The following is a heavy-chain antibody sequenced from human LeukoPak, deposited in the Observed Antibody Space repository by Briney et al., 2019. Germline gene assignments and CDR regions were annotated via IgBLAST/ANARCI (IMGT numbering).Heavy chain of an antibody. J-gene: IGHJ4*02. CDR1: GYIFTDYY. CDR2: ITPNSGGT. Sequence: ASVKVSFKASGYIFTDYYMHWVRQAPGQGVEGMGWITPNSGGTNSTQKLQGSVTMTRYTSISTAYMELSKLTSDDTAVYYCARHPYSGSFHFDYWGQGPLVTVSS. D-gene: IGHD1-26*01. V-gene: IGHV1-2*02. CDR3: ARHPYSGSFHFDY.